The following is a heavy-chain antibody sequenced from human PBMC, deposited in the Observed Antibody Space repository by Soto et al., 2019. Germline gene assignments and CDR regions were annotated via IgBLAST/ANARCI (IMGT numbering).Heavy chain of an antibody. Sequence: EVQLVESGGGLGQPGRSLRLSCAASGFTFSSYWMHWVRQAPGKGLVWVSRINNDGSSTSYADSVKGRFTISRDNAKNTLYLQMNSLRAEDTAVYYCARDPHYYYDSTGYYDYWGQGTLVTVSS. J-gene: IGHJ4*02. V-gene: IGHV3-74*01. CDR1: GFTFSSYW. D-gene: IGHD3-22*01. CDR2: INNDGSST. CDR3: ARDPHYYYDSTGYYDY.